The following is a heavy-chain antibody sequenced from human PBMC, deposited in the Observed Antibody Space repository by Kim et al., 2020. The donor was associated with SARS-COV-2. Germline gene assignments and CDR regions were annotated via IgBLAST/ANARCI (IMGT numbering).Heavy chain of an antibody. Sequence: QKFQGSVTMTEDTSTDTAYMELSSLRSEDTAVYYCATGPTAVAGTGAFDIWGQGTMVTVSS. D-gene: IGHD6-19*01. V-gene: IGHV1-24*01. J-gene: IGHJ3*02. CDR3: ATGPTAVAGTGAFDI.